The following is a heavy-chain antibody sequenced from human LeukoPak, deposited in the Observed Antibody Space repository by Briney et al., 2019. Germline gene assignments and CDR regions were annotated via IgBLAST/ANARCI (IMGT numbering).Heavy chain of an antibody. CDR1: GFTISSYA. Sequence: GGSLTLSCAASGFTISSYAMTWVRHPPRTGLERVSAIRGSGGGKYYADPVQGRLTVSRDNYTSKLSLQMKSLRVEATAVYFCAKVAMAAPSHFFDYCGQGTLVTVSS. J-gene: IGHJ4*02. CDR2: IRGSGGGK. V-gene: IGHV3-23*01. CDR3: AKVAMAAPSHFFDY. D-gene: IGHD2-15*01.